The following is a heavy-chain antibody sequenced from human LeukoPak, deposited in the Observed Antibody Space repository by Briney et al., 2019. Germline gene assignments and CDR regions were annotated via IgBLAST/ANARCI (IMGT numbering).Heavy chain of an antibody. CDR1: GGSISSGDYY. CDR2: IYYSGST. D-gene: IGHD6-19*01. CDR3: ARRGFSSGWESSYYFDY. Sequence: TSETLSLTCTVSGGSISSGDYYWSWIRQPPGKGLEWIGYIYYSGSTYYNPSLKSRVTISVDTSKNQFSLKLSSVTAADTAVYYCARRGFSSGWESSYYFDYWGQGTLVTVSS. J-gene: IGHJ4*02. V-gene: IGHV4-30-4*01.